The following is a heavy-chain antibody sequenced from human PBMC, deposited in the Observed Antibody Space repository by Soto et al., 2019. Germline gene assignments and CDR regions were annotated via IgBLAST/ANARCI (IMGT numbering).Heavy chain of an antibody. D-gene: IGHD4-17*01. CDR2: ISHSGTT. Sequence: SETLSLTCAVNGGSFTGYYGAWIRQSPEKGLEWIGEISHSGTTKYNPSLKSRVTISVDTSKNQFSLKLSSVTAADTAVYYCASADYGDYEGYFDYWGQGTLVTVSS. V-gene: IGHV4-34*01. J-gene: IGHJ4*02. CDR3: ASADYGDYEGYFDY. CDR1: GGSFTGYY.